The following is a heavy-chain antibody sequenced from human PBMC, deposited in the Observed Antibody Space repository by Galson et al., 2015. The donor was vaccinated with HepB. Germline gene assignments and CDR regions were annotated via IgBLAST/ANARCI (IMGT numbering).Heavy chain of an antibody. J-gene: IGHJ4*02. CDR3: AKVDRAEMATYYFDY. CDR1: GFTFSSYG. CDR2: ISYDGSNK. Sequence: SLRLSCAASGFTFSSYGMHWVRQAPGKGLEWVAVISYDGSNKYYADSVKGRFTISRDNSKNTLYLQMNSLRAEDTAVYYCAKVDRAEMATYYFDYWGQGTLVTVSS. V-gene: IGHV3-30*18. D-gene: IGHD5-24*01.